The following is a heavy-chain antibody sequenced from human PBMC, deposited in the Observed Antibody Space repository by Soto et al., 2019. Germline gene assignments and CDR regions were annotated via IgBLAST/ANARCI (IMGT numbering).Heavy chain of an antibody. CDR1: GGSISSSSYY. J-gene: IGHJ4*02. V-gene: IGHV4-39*01. CDR3: ARLEGLATISYYFDY. D-gene: IGHD3-9*01. CDR2: IYYSGST. Sequence: QLQLQESGPGLVKPSETLSLTCTVSGGSISSSSYYWGWIRQPPGKGLEWTGSIYYSGSTYYNPSLKSRVTISVDKSKNQFSLKLSSVTAADTAVYYCARLEGLATISYYFDYWGQGTLVTVSS.